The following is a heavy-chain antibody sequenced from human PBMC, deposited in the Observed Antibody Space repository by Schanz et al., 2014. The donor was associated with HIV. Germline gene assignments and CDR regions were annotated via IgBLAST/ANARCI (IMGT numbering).Heavy chain of an antibody. V-gene: IGHV3-30*18. D-gene: IGHD3-22*01. CDR3: AKDRNHYDSRYRGKGNYYYYYGMDV. J-gene: IGHJ6*02. CDR1: GFTFDNYG. CDR2: IPYDGNND. Sequence: QVQLVESGGGVVRPGRSLRLSCAASGFTFDNYGIHWVRQTPGKGLEWVAVIPYDGNNDFYANSVKGRFTISRDNSKNTVYLQAKSLRPEDTAVYYCAKDRNHYDSRYRGKGNYYYYYGMDVWGQGTTVTVSS.